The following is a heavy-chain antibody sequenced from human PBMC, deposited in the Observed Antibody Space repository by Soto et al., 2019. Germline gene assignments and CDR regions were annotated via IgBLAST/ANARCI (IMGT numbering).Heavy chain of an antibody. CDR1: GFSFSSYS. CDR3: ARLDRGSLAY. CDR2: ISGSSSHI. Sequence: EVQLVGSGGGLVKPGGSLRLSCAASGFSFSSYSMNWVRQAPGKGLEWVSSISGSSSHIYYADSVKGRFTISRDNAKNSLYLQMNSLRAEDAAVYYCARLDRGSLAYWGQGTLVTVSS. V-gene: IGHV3-21*01. D-gene: IGHD6-25*01. J-gene: IGHJ4*02.